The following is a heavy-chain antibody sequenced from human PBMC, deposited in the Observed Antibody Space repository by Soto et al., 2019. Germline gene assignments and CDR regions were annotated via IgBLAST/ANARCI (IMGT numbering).Heavy chain of an antibody. D-gene: IGHD6-6*01. Sequence: XSVKVSCKASGYPFTGRYIHWVRQAPGQGLEWMGWINPASGGATYAQKFQGRVSLTRDTSNSIAYMELSSLRSDDTAVYFCARDMGGSSSYLGYWGQGTPVTVSS. CDR2: INPASGGA. J-gene: IGHJ4*02. CDR1: GYPFTGRY. V-gene: IGHV1-2*02. CDR3: ARDMGGSSSYLGY.